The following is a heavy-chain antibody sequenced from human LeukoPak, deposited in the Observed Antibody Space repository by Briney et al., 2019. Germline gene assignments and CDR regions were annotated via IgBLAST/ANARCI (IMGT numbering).Heavy chain of an antibody. Sequence: SETLSLTCAVYGGSFSGYYWSWIRQPPGKGLEWIGEINHSGSTNYNPSLKSRVTISVDTSKNQFSLRLSSVTAADTAVYYCARDYSIFGVVTDWGQGTLVTVSS. J-gene: IGHJ4*02. D-gene: IGHD3-3*01. V-gene: IGHV4-34*01. CDR3: ARDYSIFGVVTD. CDR2: INHSGST. CDR1: GGSFSGYY.